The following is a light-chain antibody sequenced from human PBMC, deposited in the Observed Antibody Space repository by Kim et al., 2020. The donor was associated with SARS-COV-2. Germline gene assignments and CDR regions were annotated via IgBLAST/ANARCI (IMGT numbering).Light chain of an antibody. CDR2: GAS. CDR1: QSVSSSY. V-gene: IGKV3-20*01. Sequence: SPGESATPSCRASQSVSSSYLAWYQHNPGQAPRLLMSGASTRATGIPDRFSGSGSGTDFTLTISRLEPEDFAVYYCQQYGSSPPTFGHGTKVDIK. CDR3: QQYGSSPPT. J-gene: IGKJ1*01.